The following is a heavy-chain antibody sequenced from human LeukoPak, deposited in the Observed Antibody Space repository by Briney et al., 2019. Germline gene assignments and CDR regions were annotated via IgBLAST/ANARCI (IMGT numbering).Heavy chain of an antibody. CDR1: GDSFSNTNYY. Sequence: SETLSLTCTVSGDSFSNTNYYWDWIRQPPGKGLEWIGAIHCDGRTYYNPSLKSRVTISGDTSENQFSLKLSSVTAADTAIYYCARDRIVVVPAAMGADYYYGMDVWGQGTTVTVSS. V-gene: IGHV4-39*02. CDR2: IHCDGRT. D-gene: IGHD2-2*01. J-gene: IGHJ6*02. CDR3: ARDRIVVVPAAMGADYYYGMDV.